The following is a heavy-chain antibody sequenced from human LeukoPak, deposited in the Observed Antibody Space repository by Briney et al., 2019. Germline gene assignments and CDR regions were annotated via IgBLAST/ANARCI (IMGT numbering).Heavy chain of an antibody. J-gene: IGHJ4*02. CDR3: ARDGYWGSPTQYYFDY. CDR1: GYTLTELS. D-gene: IGHD7-27*01. CDR2: FDPEDGET. V-gene: IGHV1-24*01. Sequence: ASVKVSCKVSGYTLTELSMHWVRQAPGKGLEWMGGFDPEDGETIYAQKFQGGVTMTEDTSTDTAYMELSSLRSEDTAVYYCARDGYWGSPTQYYFDYWGQGTLVTVSS.